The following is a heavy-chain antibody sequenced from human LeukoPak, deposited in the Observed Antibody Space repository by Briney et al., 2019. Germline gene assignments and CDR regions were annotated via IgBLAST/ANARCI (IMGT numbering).Heavy chain of an antibody. CDR3: ARDIGIAARPSWFDP. V-gene: IGHV4-59*01. CDR1: GGSISSYY. J-gene: IGHJ5*02. Sequence: SETLSLTRTVSGGSISSYYWSWIRQPPGKGLEWIGYIYYSGSTNYNPSLKSRVTISVDTSKNQFSLKLSSVTAADTAVYYCARDIGIAARPSWFDPWGQGTLVTVSS. D-gene: IGHD6-6*01. CDR2: IYYSGST.